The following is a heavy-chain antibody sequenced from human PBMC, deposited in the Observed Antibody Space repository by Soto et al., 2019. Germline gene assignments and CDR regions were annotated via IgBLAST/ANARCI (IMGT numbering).Heavy chain of an antibody. CDR3: ARRYCSSTSCYMGFDP. CDR2: IDWDDGK. J-gene: IGHJ5*02. D-gene: IGHD2-2*02. CDR1: GFSLSTYGMR. V-gene: IGHV2-70*04. Sequence: SGPTLVNPTETLTLTCTFSGFSLSTYGMRVSWIRQSPGKALEWLARIDWDDGKFYSTSLETRLSISKDTSKNQVVLTMTNMDPVDTATYYCARRYCSSTSCYMGFDPWGQGTRVTVSS.